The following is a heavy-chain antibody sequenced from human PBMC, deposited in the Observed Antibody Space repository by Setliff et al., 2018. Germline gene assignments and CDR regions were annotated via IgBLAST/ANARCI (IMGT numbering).Heavy chain of an antibody. J-gene: IGHJ5*02. CDR3: ARGSTGAYDP. CDR1: GGSVSSTSHY. Sequence: SETLSLTCNVSGGSVSSTSHYWGWVRQPPGKGMEWIGSVYYSGYTYYNPSLKSRVLISVDTSKNQLSLRVTSVTAADTAVYYCARGSTGAYDPWGQGTLVTVSS. D-gene: IGHD7-27*01. V-gene: IGHV4-39*07. CDR2: VYYSGYT.